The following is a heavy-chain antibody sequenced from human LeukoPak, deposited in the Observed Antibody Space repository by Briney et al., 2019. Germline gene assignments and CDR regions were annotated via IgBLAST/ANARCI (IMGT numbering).Heavy chain of an antibody. CDR1: GFTFSSYG. D-gene: IGHD3-10*01. J-gene: IGHJ4*02. CDR2: IWYGGSNK. V-gene: IGHV3-30*18. CDR3: AKEDYYGSGSYLGY. Sequence: AGRSLRLSCAASGFTFSSYGMHWVRQAPGKGLEWVAVIWYGGSNKYYADSVKGRFTISRDNSKNTVYMQMNSLRVEDTAVYYCAKEDYYGSGSYLGYWGQGTPVTVSS.